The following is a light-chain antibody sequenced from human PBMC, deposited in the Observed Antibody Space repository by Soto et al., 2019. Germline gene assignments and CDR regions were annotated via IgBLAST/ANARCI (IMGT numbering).Light chain of an antibody. J-gene: IGKJ2*01. Sequence: DIVMTQSPLSLPVTPGEPASISCRSSQSLLHSNGYNYLDWYLQKPGQSPQLLIYLGYRFSGSGSGTDFTLKISRVEAEDVGVYYCMQALQTPPYTFGQGTKLEIK. CDR3: MQALQTPPYT. CDR2: LG. V-gene: IGKV2-28*01. CDR1: QSLLHSNGYNY.